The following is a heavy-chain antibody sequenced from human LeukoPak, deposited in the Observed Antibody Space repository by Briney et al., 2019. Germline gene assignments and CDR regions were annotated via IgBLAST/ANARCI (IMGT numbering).Heavy chain of an antibody. V-gene: IGHV3-48*01. Sequence: GGSLRLSCAASGFTFSSYSMNWVRQPPGKGLEWVSYISSSSSTIYYADSVKGRFTISRDNAKNSLYLQMNSLRAEDTAVYYCARDYEWLRFWGQGTLVTVSS. CDR2: ISSSSSTI. CDR1: GFTFSSYS. D-gene: IGHD5-12*01. CDR3: ARDYEWLRF. J-gene: IGHJ4*02.